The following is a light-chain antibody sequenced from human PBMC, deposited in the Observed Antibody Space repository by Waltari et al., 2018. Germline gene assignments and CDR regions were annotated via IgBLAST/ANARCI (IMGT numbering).Light chain of an antibody. V-gene: IGLV2-23*02. CDR2: EVS. CDR3: CSYAGSSTNYV. Sequence: QSALTQPASVSGSPGQSIPISCTGHSSDVGSYNLVSWYQQHPGKAPKLMIYEVSKRPSGVSNRFSGSKSGNTASLTISGLQAEDEADYYCCSYAGSSTNYVFGTGTKVTVL. CDR1: SSDVGSYNL. J-gene: IGLJ1*01.